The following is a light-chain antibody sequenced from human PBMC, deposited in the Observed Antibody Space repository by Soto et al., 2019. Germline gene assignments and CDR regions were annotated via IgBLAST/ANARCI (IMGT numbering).Light chain of an antibody. CDR3: QKSYSTTIT. J-gene: IGKJ5*01. CDR2: AAS. Sequence: DIQMTTHPWYLPASVGKRVTITCRASQSISSYLNWYHQKPGKAPKLLIYAASSLQSGVPSRFSGSGSGTDFTLTISSLQPEDFATYYCQKSYSTTITFGQGTQLEIK. V-gene: IGKV1-39*01. CDR1: QSISSY.